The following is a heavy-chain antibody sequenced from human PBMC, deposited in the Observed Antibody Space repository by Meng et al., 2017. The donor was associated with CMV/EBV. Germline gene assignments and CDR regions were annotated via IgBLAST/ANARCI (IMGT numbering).Heavy chain of an antibody. CDR3: ARGMTTDYCYYGMDV. Sequence: ASVKVSCKASGYTFTSYGISWVRQAPGQGLEWMGWISAYNGNTNYAQKLQGRVTMTTDTSTSTAYMELRSLRSDDTAVYYCARGMTTDYCYYGMDVWGQGTTVTVSS. D-gene: IGHD4-11*01. CDR1: GYTFTSYG. J-gene: IGHJ6*02. V-gene: IGHV1-18*01. CDR2: ISAYNGNT.